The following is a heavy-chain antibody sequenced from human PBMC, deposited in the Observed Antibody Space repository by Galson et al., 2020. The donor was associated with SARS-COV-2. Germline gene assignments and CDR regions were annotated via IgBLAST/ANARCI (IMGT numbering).Heavy chain of an antibody. D-gene: IGHD4-4*01. CDR3: ARTTVTNYDFYGMDV. CDR2: IDWDDDK. V-gene: IGHV2-70*01. CDR1: GFSLSTSGMC. Sequence: VSGHTIVNPTQTLTLPCTLSGFSLSTSGMCVSWIRQPPGKALEWLALIDWDDDKYYSTSLKTRLTISKDTSKNQVVLTMTNMDPVDTATYYCARTTVTNYDFYGMDVWGQGTTVIVSS. J-gene: IGHJ6*02.